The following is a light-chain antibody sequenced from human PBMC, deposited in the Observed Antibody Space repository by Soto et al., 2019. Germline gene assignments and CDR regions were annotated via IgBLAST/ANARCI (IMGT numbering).Light chain of an antibody. J-gene: IGKJ2*01. CDR1: ESVGSN. CDR2: GAS. V-gene: IGKV3-15*01. Sequence: EILMAQSPATLSVSPGERATLSCGASESVGSNLAWYQQKPGQAPRLLIHGASKRATGIPARFSGSGSGTEFTITISTLQSEDFAVYYCQQYYKWPPETFGQGTKVDIK. CDR3: QQYYKWPPET.